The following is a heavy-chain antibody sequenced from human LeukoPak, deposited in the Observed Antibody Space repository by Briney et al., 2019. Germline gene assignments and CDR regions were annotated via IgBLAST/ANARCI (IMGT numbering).Heavy chain of an antibody. CDR1: GFTFTSYW. CDR3: ARDRSRSVY. D-gene: IGHD3-3*01. CDR2: IKPDGSEK. Sequence: GGSLRLSCEASGFTFTSYWVSWVRQAPGKGLEWVANIKPDGSEKYYVDSVTGRFTISRDNAKNSLYLQMNSLRAEDTAVYYCARDRSRSVYWGQGTLVTVSS. V-gene: IGHV3-7*01. J-gene: IGHJ4*02.